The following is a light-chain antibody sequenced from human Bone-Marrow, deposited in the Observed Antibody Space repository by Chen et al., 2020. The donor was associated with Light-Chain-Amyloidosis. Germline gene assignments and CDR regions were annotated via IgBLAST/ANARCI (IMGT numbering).Light chain of an antibody. CDR3: QSADSSGTYEVI. V-gene: IGLV3-25*02. Sequence: SYELTQPPSVSVSPGQTARITCSGDDLPTKYAYWYQQKPGQAPVLGIHRDTERPSGISEQISGSSSGTKATLTISGVQAEEEADYHCQSADSSGTYEVIFGGGTKLTVL. J-gene: IGLJ2*01. CDR1: DLPTKY. CDR2: RDT.